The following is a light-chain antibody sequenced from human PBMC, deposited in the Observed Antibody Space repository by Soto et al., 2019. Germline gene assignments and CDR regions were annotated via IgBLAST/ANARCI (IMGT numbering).Light chain of an antibody. CDR1: QSISSW. Sequence: DIQMTQSPSTLSASVGDRVTITCRASQSISSWLAGYQQKPGKAPKLLIYDSSSVESGVPSRFSVSGSGTEFTLTICSLQTDDLAADYGQQENSYSPGTFGPVTNVDIK. J-gene: IGKJ3*01. CDR2: DSS. V-gene: IGKV1-5*01. CDR3: QQENSYSPGT.